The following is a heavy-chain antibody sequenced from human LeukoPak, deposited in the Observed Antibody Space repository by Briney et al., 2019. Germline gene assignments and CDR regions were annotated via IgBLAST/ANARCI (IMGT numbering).Heavy chain of an antibody. D-gene: IGHD5-12*01. J-gene: IGHJ4*02. V-gene: IGHV1-2*02. Sequence: ASVKVSCKASGYTFTGYYIHWVRQAPGQGLEWMGWFNPNSGGTNYAQKFQGRVTMTRDTSISTAYMGLSRLRSDDTAVYYCARQSWLEMWGQGTLVTVSS. CDR2: FNPNSGGT. CDR3: ARQSWLEM. CDR1: GYTFTGYY.